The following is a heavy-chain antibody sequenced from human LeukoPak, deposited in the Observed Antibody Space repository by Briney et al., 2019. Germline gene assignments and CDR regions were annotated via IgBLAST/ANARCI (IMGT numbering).Heavy chain of an antibody. CDR1: GSTFSNYG. CDR2: ISGSGGDT. CDR3: AKGPLAVEHSTHRFDF. D-gene: IGHD1/OR15-1a*01. V-gene: IGHV3-23*01. Sequence: GGTLRLSCVASGSTFSNYGMSWVRQAPGKGLEWVSGISGSGGDTYYADSVKGRFTVSRDNYKKTLYVQMNSLRAEDTAVYYCAKGPLAVEHSTHRFDFWGQGTLVTVSS. J-gene: IGHJ4*02.